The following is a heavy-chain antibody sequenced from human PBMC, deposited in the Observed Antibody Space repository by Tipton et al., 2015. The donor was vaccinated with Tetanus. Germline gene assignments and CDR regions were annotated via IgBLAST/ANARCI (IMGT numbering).Heavy chain of an antibody. CDR1: GFTLSDYY. J-gene: IGHJ4*02. Sequence: SLRLSCAASGFTLSDYYMSWIRQAPGKGLEWLSYISSSGATINYADSVKGRFTLSRDTAKNSLYLQTNSLRAEDTAVYYCARDASRYAYGSNYFDYWGQGTLVTVSS. V-gene: IGHV3-11*04. D-gene: IGHD3-10*01. CDR3: ARDASRYAYGSNYFDY. CDR2: ISSSGATI.